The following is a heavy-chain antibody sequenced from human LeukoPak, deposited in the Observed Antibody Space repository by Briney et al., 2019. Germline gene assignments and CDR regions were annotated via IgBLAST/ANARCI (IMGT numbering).Heavy chain of an antibody. CDR1: GFTFDDYT. CDR3: AKGLCSGGSCCPDH. CDR2: IGWDGDGA. D-gene: IGHD2-15*01. J-gene: IGHJ5*02. V-gene: IGHV3-43*01. Sequence: PGGSLRLSCAASGFTFDDYTMHWVRQAPGKNLEWISLIGWDGDGANYADSVKGRFTIARDNKKNLLYLQMDSLRSEDTALYFCAKGLCSGGSCCPDHWGQGTLVTVSS.